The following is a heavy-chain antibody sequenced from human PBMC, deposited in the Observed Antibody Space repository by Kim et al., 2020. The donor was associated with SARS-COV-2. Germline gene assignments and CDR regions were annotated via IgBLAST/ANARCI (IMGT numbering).Heavy chain of an antibody. CDR2: IYYSGST. Sequence: SETLSLTCTVSGGSISSSSYYWGWIRQPPGKGLEWIGSIYYSGSTYYNPSLKSRVTISVDTSKNQFSLKLSSVTAADTAVYYCARSTLRYFDWQGAYYFDYWGQGTLVTVSS. J-gene: IGHJ4*02. CDR1: GGSISSSSYY. D-gene: IGHD3-9*01. V-gene: IGHV4-39*01. CDR3: ARSTLRYFDWQGAYYFDY.